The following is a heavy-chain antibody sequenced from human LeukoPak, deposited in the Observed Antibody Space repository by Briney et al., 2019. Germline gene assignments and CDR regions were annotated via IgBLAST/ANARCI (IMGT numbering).Heavy chain of an antibody. CDR3: ARDRSATIDY. V-gene: IGHV3-74*01. CDR2: INSDGSNT. D-gene: IGHD2-15*01. CDR1: GLTFSTYW. J-gene: IGHJ4*02. Sequence: GGSLRLSCAASGLTFSTYWMHWVRQAPGKGLVWVSRINSDGSNTAYADSVKGRFTLSRDNAKNTLYLQMSSLRAEDTAVYYCARDRSATIDYWGQGTLVTVSS.